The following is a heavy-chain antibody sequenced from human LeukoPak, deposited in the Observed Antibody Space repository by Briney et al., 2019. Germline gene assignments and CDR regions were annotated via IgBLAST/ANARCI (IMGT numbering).Heavy chain of an antibody. J-gene: IGHJ4*02. CDR1: GFTFTSHW. Sequence: GGSLRLSCAESGFTFTSHWMHWVRQAPGKGLVWVSHISDDGKKANYADSVKGRFTISRDAAKNTLHLQMDSLRVEDTAVYYCASSFRVTGTTYYYWGQGTMVTVSS. CDR2: ISDDGKKA. V-gene: IGHV3-74*01. D-gene: IGHD1-20*01. CDR3: ASSFRVTGTTYYY.